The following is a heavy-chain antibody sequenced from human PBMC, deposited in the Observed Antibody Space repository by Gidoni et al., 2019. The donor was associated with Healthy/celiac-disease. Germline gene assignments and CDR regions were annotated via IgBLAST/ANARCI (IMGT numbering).Heavy chain of an antibody. CDR3: ARDVYGSGSYANAFDI. Sequence: EVQLVESGGGLVKPGGSLRLSCAASGFTFSSYSMNWVRQAPGKGLEWVSSISSSSSYIYYADSVKGRFTISRDNAKNSLYLQMNSLRAEDTAVYYCARDVYGSGSYANAFDIWGQGTMVTVSS. V-gene: IGHV3-21*01. J-gene: IGHJ3*02. CDR1: GFTFSSYS. D-gene: IGHD3-10*01. CDR2: ISSSSSYI.